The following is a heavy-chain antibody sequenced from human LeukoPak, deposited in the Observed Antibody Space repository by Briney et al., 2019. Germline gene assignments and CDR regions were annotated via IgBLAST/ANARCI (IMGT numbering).Heavy chain of an antibody. J-gene: IGHJ4*02. Sequence: ASVKVSCRTSGYTFTSYGFSWVRQAPGQGLEWMGWISGYNGNTKYGQKFQGRVTMTTDTSTGTAYMELRSLRSDDTAVYYCARDFDPSTVTTSLPFDYWGQGTLVTVSS. V-gene: IGHV1-18*01. CDR3: ARDFDPSTVTTSLPFDY. D-gene: IGHD4-17*01. CDR2: ISGYNGNT. CDR1: GYTFTSYG.